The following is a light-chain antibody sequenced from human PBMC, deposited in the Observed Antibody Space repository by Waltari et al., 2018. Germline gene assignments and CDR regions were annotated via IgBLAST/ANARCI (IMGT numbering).Light chain of an antibody. CDR2: SND. V-gene: IGLV1-44*01. Sequence: QSVLTQSPSASGTPGQRVTMSCSGSSSNIGGNTVSWYQHLPGTAPKLLIYSNDERPSGVPDRFSGSKSGTSASLAISGLQSEDEADYCCASWDDSLSGHWVFGGGTKLTVL. CDR1: SSNIGGNT. CDR3: ASWDDSLSGHWV. J-gene: IGLJ3*02.